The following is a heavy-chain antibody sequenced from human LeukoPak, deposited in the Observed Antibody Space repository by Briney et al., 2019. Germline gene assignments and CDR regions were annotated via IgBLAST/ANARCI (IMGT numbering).Heavy chain of an antibody. CDR2: IRYDGSNK. CDR3: AKSLRDYYYYMDV. J-gene: IGHJ6*03. Sequence: GGSLRLSCAASGLTLSNYNMNWVRQAPGKGPEWVAFIRYDGSNKYYADSVKGRFTISRDNSKNTLYLQMNSLRAEDTAVYYCAKSLRDYYYYMDVWGKGTTVTVSS. V-gene: IGHV3-30*02. CDR1: GLTLSNYN.